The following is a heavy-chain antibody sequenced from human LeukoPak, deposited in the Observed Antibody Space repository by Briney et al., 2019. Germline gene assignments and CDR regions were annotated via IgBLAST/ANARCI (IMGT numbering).Heavy chain of an antibody. CDR2: ISSSGSTI. CDR3: ASIPAELIVGASEDC. Sequence: PGGSLRLSCAASGFTFSSYEMNWVRQAPGKGLEWVSYISSSGSTIYYADSVKGRFTISRDNAKNSLYLQMNSLRAEDTAVYYCASIPAELIVGASEDCWGQGTLVTVSS. V-gene: IGHV3-48*03. CDR1: GFTFSSYE. D-gene: IGHD1-26*01. J-gene: IGHJ4*02.